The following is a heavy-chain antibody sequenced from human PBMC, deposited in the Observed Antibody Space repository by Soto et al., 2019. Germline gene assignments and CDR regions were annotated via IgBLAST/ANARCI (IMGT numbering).Heavy chain of an antibody. CDR1: GYTFTSYD. J-gene: IGHJ6*02. Sequence: ASVKASCTASGYTFTSYDINWVRQANGQGLEWMGWMNPNSGNTGYAQKFQGRVTMTRNTSISTAYMELSSLRSEDTAVYYCASLGGYKGPYYYGMDVWGQGTTVTVSS. CDR2: MNPNSGNT. CDR3: ASLGGYKGPYYYGMDV. V-gene: IGHV1-8*01. D-gene: IGHD5-12*01.